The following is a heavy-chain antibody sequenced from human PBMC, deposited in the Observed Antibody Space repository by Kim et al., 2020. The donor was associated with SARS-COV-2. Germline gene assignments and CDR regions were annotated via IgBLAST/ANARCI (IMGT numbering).Heavy chain of an antibody. CDR1: GGSFSGYY. D-gene: IGHD2-2*02. CDR3: ARVPYCSSTSCYTGNWFDP. CDR2: INHSGST. J-gene: IGHJ5*02. V-gene: IGHV4-34*01. Sequence: SETLSLTCAVYGGSFSGYYWSWIRQPPGKGLEWIGEINHSGSTNYNPSLKSRVTISVDTSKNQFSLKLSSVTAADTAVYYCARVPYCSSTSCYTGNWFDPWGQGTLVTVSS.